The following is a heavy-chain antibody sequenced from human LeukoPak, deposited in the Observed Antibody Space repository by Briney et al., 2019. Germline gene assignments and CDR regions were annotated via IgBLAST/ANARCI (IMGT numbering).Heavy chain of an antibody. CDR2: ISGSRRYI. CDR1: IIPFSNYS. V-gene: IGHV3-21*06. CDR3: ESVTSAPVVSAEGSWAGSLGSDD. J-gene: IGHJ4*02. D-gene: IGHD3-22*01. Sequence: GVSLRLSCAASIIPFSNYSLTWVRQAPAKGLVEVSSISGSRRYIHYSDSVRGRFSIYRDNAKNSVYLQMDSVTADDSAFYYCESVTSAPVVSAEGSWAGSLGSDDWGPGILVIVFS.